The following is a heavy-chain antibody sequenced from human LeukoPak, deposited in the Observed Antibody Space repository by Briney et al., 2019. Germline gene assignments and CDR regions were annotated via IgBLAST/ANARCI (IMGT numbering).Heavy chain of an antibody. Sequence: ASVKVSCKASGYTFTGYYMHWVRQAPGQGLEWMGWINPNSGGTNYAQKFQGRVTMTRDTSISTAYMELSRLRSEDTAVYYCARNFGVVTNDAFDIWGQGTMVTVSS. D-gene: IGHD3-3*01. V-gene: IGHV1-2*02. J-gene: IGHJ3*02. CDR2: INPNSGGT. CDR3: ARNFGVVTNDAFDI. CDR1: GYTFTGYY.